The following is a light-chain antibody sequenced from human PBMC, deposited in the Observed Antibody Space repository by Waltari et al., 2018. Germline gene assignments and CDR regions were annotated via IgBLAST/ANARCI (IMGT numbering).Light chain of an antibody. CDR1: RGVSSSY. CDR3: QQYGTSRT. Sequence: EILLTQSPGTLSLSPGERATLSCRASRGVSSSYLAWYQQRPGQAPRLRIYGTSTRATGIADRFSGSGSGTDFTLTITRLEPEDSAVYYCQQYGTSRTFGQGTKVEIK. J-gene: IGKJ1*01. V-gene: IGKV3-20*01. CDR2: GTS.